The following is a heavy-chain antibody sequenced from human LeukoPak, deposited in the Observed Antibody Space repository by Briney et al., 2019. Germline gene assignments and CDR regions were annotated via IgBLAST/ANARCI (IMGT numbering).Heavy chain of an antibody. CDR3: ARASGREAFDI. CDR2: INPSGGST. Sequence: VASVKVSRKASGYTFTSYYMHWVRQAPGQGLEWMGIINPSGGSTSYAQKFQGRVTMTRDTSASTVYMELSSLRSEDTAVYYCARASGREAFDIWGQGTMVTVSS. V-gene: IGHV1-46*01. D-gene: IGHD5-12*01. CDR1: GYTFTSYY. J-gene: IGHJ3*02.